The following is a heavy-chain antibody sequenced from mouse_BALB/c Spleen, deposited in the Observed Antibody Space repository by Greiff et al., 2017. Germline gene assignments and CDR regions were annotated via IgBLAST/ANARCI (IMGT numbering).Heavy chain of an antibody. D-gene: IGHD2-1*01. Sequence: EVQLQESGPGLVKPSQSLSLTCSVTGYSITSGYYWNWIRQFPGNKLEWMGYISYDGSNNYNPSLKNRISITRDTSKNQFFLKLNSVTTEDTATYYCARGGNYLAWFAYWGQGTLVTVSA. CDR2: ISYDGSN. V-gene: IGHV3-6*02. J-gene: IGHJ3*01. CDR1: GYSITSGYY. CDR3: ARGGNYLAWFAY.